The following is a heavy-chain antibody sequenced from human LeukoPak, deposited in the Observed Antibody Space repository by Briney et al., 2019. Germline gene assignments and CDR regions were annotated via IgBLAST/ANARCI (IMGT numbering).Heavy chain of an antibody. Sequence: GGSLRLSCAASGFTISNYGMSWVRQAPGKGLDWVSSISGSGGGNTYYADSVKGRFSISRDSSKNTVYLQMNSLRAEDTAVYYCAKHYDYLWGSYRYTWVGHFDFWGQGTLVIVSS. D-gene: IGHD3-16*02. CDR2: ISGSGGGNT. J-gene: IGHJ4*02. CDR3: AKHYDYLWGSYRYTWVGHFDF. V-gene: IGHV3-23*01. CDR1: GFTISNYG.